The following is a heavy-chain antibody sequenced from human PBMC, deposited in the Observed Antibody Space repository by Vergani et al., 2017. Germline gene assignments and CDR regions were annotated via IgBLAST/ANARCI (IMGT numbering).Heavy chain of an antibody. V-gene: IGHV3-23*01. CDR1: GFTFSSYA. CDR3: AIDGPAVYRSGQTNAFDI. J-gene: IGHJ3*02. D-gene: IGHD3-22*01. CDR2: ISGSGGST. Sequence: EVQLLESGGGLVQPGGSLRLSCAASGFTFSSYAMSWVRQAPGKGLEWVSAISGSGGSTYYADSVKGRFPISRDNSKTTLYLQMNSLRAEDTAVYYCAIDGPAVYRSGQTNAFDIWGQGTMVTVSS.